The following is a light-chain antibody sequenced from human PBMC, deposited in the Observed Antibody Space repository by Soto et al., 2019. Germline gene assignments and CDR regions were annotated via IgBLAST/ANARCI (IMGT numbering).Light chain of an antibody. J-gene: IGKJ5*01. Sequence: EVVLTQSPATLSLSTGERATLSCRASQSVRNNNLNWYQQKAGQAPRLLIYGASIRATGIPDRFSGSGSGTDFTLTISRLEPEDLALYFCQQYGSSAPITFGQGTRLEIK. CDR2: GAS. CDR1: QSVRNNN. V-gene: IGKV3-20*01. CDR3: QQYGSSAPIT.